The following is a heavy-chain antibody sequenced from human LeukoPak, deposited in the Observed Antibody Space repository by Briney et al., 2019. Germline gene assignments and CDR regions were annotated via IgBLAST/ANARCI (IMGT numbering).Heavy chain of an antibody. CDR1: GGSFSGYY. J-gene: IGHJ4*02. CDR3: AGHNPRNTVDF. Sequence: SETLSLTCAVYGGSFSGYYWSWIRQPPGKGLEWIAYISDIGSINYNPSLKSRVTISLDTSKNQFSLKLSSVTAADTAVYYCAGHNPRNTVDFWGQGTLVTVSS. V-gene: IGHV4-59*08. CDR2: ISDIGSI. D-gene: IGHD2/OR15-2a*01.